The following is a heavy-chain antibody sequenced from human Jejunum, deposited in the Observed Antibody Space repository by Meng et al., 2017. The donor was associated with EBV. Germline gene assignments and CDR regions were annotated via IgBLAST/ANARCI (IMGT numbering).Heavy chain of an antibody. J-gene: IGHJ4*02. Sequence: QGQLVASGGGVVQAGRSLRLSCVGSGFMFSDHGMHWVRQAPGKGLEWVAIVSYDGRKEYYADSVKGRFTVSRDSSKNEVSLQMDSLRPEDTAVYYCARGSGYSDYMFDYWGQGALVTVSS. V-gene: IGHV3-30*03. D-gene: IGHD4-11*01. CDR3: ARGSGYSDYMFDY. CDR1: GFMFSDHG. CDR2: VSYDGRKE.